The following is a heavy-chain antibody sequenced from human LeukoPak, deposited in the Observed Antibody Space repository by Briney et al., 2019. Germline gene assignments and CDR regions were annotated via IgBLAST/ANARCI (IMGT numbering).Heavy chain of an antibody. CDR2: IWYDGSRQ. J-gene: IGHJ4*02. Sequence: GRSLRLSCAASVFSFSTFCTHWVRDAPGKGLEWVAMIWYDGSRQHYGDSVKGRFTISRDTSKNTLYLQMNSLRAEDTAVYYCARDSLYDVNGFYLYFDFWGQGTLLTVSS. CDR3: ARDSLYDVNGFYLYFDF. CDR1: VFSFSTFC. V-gene: IGHV3-33*01. D-gene: IGHD3-22*01.